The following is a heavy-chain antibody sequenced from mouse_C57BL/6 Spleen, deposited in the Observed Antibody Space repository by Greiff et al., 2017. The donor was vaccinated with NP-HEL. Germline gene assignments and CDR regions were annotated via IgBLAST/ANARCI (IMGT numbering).Heavy chain of an antibody. Sequence: QVQLQQPGAELVKPGASVKLSCKASGYTFTSYWMQWVKQRPGQGLEWIGEIDPSDSYTNYNQKFKGKATLTVETSSSTAYMQLSSLTSEDSAVYYCARYWDVGAMDYWGQGTSVTVSS. CDR2: IDPSDSYT. CDR3: ARYWDVGAMDY. J-gene: IGHJ4*01. V-gene: IGHV1-50*01. CDR1: GYTFTSYW. D-gene: IGHD4-1*01.